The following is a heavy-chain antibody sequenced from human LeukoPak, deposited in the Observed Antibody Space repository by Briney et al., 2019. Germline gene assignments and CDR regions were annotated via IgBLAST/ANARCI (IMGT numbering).Heavy chain of an antibody. D-gene: IGHD1-26*01. CDR3: ARGEVGATTYYFDY. J-gene: IGHJ4*02. V-gene: IGHV1-2*02. CDR1: GYTFIAYY. CDR2: INPNSGAT. Sequence: ASVKVSCKASGYTFIAYYMHWVRQAPGQGLEWLGWINPNSGATNYAQKFQGRVTMTRDTSISTAYMELSRLRSEDTAVYYCARGEVGATTYYFDYWGQGTLVTVSS.